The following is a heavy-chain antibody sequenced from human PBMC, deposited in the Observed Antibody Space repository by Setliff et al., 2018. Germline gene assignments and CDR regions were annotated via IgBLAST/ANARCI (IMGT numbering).Heavy chain of an antibody. CDR1: GFTFSRYA. D-gene: IGHD3-22*01. CDR2: ISFDGSNE. J-gene: IGHJ4*02. V-gene: IGHV3-30*04. CDR3: ARDLPDYYDSSGPRLDY. Sequence: PGGSLRLSCAASGFTFSRYALHWVRQAPGKGLEWVALISFDGSNEHYADSVKGRFTISRDNSINTVYLQMNSLRREDTAVYYCARDLPDYYDSSGPRLDYWGQGTLVTVSS.